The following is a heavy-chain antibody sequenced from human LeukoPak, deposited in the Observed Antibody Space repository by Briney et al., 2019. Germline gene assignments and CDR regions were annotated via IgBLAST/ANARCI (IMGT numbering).Heavy chain of an antibody. CDR3: ARTSMVRGVIMWALDI. CDR2: IIPIFGTA. D-gene: IGHD3-10*01. V-gene: IGHV1-69*06. CDR1: GGTFSSYA. Sequence: SVKVSCKASGGTFSSYAISWVRQAPGQGLEWMGGIIPIFGTANYAQKFQGRVTITADKSTSTAYMELSSLRSEDTAVYYCARTSMVRGVIMWALDIWGQGTMVTVSS. J-gene: IGHJ3*02.